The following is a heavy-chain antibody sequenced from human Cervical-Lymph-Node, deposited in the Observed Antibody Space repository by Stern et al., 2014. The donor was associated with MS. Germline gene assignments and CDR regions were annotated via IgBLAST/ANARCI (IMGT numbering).Heavy chain of an antibody. CDR1: GFTFSSYD. D-gene: IGHD2-15*01. J-gene: IGHJ4*02. V-gene: IGHV3-13*01. Sequence: VQLVESGGGLVQPGGSLRLSCAASGFTFSSYDMHWVRQATGKGLEWVSAIGTAGDTYYTGSVKGRFTISRENAKNSLYLQMNSLRAGDTAVYYCARALGYCSGGSCYYFDYWGQGTLVTVSS. CDR2: IGTAGDT. CDR3: ARALGYCSGGSCYYFDY.